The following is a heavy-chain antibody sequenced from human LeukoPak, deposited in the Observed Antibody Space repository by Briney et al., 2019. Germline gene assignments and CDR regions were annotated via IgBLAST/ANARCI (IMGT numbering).Heavy chain of an antibody. Sequence: GGSLRLSCAASGFTFSSYSMNWVRQAPGKGLEWVSSISSGSSYIYYADSVKGRFTISRDNAKNSLYLQMNSLRAEDTAVYYCAKLHFWSGMDAFDIWGQGTMVTVSS. D-gene: IGHD3-3*02. CDR2: ISSGSSYI. CDR3: AKLHFWSGMDAFDI. CDR1: GFTFSSYS. J-gene: IGHJ3*02. V-gene: IGHV3-21*04.